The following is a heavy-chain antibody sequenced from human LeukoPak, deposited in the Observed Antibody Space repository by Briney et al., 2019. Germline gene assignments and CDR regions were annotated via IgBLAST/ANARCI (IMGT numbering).Heavy chain of an antibody. J-gene: IGHJ4*02. CDR3: ARELEYYYDSSGYLYY. CDR1: GFTLSSYA. CDR2: ISYDGSNK. V-gene: IGHV3-30-3*01. D-gene: IGHD3-22*01. Sequence: AGGSLRLSCAASGFTLSSYAMHWVRQAPGKGLEWVAVISYDGSNKYYADSVKGRFTISRDNSKNTLYLQMNSLRAEDTAVYYCARELEYYYDSSGYLYYWGQGTLVTVSS.